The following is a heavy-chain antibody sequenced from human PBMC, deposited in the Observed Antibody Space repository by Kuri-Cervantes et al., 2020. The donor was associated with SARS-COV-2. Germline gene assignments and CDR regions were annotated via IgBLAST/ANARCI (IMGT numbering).Heavy chain of an antibody. CDR1: GFTFSSYG. J-gene: IGHJ6*03. V-gene: IGHV3-30*02. CDR2: IRYDGSNK. Sequence: GGSLRLSCAASGFTFSSYGMHWVRQAPGKGLEWVAFIRYDGSNKYYADSVKGRSTISRDNSKNTLYLQMNSLKAEDTAVYYCAKDPVYYYYYMDVWGKGTTVTVSS. CDR3: AKDPVYYYYYMDV.